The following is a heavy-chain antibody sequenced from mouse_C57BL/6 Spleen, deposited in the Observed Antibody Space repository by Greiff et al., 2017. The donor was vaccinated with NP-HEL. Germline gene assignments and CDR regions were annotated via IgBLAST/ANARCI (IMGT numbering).Heavy chain of an antibody. D-gene: IGHD3-2*02. CDR1: GYTFTSYW. CDR2: IDPNSGGT. V-gene: IGHV1-72*01. J-gene: IGHJ3*01. Sequence: QVHVKQSGAELVKPGASVKLSCKASGYTFTSYWMHWVKQRPGRGLEWIGRIDPNSGGTKYNEKFKSKATLTVDKPSSTAYMQLSSLTSEDSAVYYCARPTAQAAWFAYWGQGTLVTVSA. CDR3: ARPTAQAAWFAY.